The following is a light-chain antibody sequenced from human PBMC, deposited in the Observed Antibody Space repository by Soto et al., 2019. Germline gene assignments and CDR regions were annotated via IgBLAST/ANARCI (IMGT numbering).Light chain of an antibody. CDR2: SAS. V-gene: IGKV3-15*01. J-gene: IGKJ1*01. CDR3: QQYSNWWT. Sequence: EIEMTQSPATLSVSPGERATLSCRASQSVSTNLAWYQQKPGQTPRLLIYSASTRATGIPARFSGSGSGTEFTLTISSLQSEDFAVYYCQQYSNWWTFGQGTKVDIK. CDR1: QSVSTN.